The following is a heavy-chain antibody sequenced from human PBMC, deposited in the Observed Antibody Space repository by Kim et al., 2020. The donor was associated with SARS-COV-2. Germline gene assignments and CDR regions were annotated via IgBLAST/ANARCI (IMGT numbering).Heavy chain of an antibody. Sequence: ASVKVSCKVSGYTLTELSMHWVRQAPGKGLEWMGGFDPEDGETIYAQKFQGRVTMTEETSTDTAYMELSSLRSEDTAVYYCATGPPYGSGNWFDPWGQGTLVTVSS. CDR1: GYTLTELS. CDR3: ATGPPYGSGNWFDP. J-gene: IGHJ5*02. CDR2: FDPEDGET. V-gene: IGHV1-24*01. D-gene: IGHD3-10*01.